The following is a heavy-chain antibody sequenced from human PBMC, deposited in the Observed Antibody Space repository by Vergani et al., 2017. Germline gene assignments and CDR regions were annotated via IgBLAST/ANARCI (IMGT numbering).Heavy chain of an antibody. CDR2: IIPIFGTA. V-gene: IGHV1-69*01. CDR3: AREGYGGNSVGAAD. CDR1: GGTFSSYA. Sequence: VQLVQSGAEVKKPGESLKISCKASGGTFSSYAISWVRQAPGQGLEWMGGIIPIFGTANYAQKFQGRVTITADESTSTAYMELSSLRSEDTAVYYCAREGYGGNSVGAADWGQGTLVTVSS. D-gene: IGHD4-23*01. J-gene: IGHJ4*02.